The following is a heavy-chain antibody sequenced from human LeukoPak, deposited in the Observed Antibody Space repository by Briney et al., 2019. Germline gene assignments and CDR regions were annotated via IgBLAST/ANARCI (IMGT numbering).Heavy chain of an antibody. CDR1: GFTFSSYS. CDR3: ARAHNWKYGTFDY. V-gene: IGHV3-21*01. Sequence: GGSLRLSCAASGFTFSSYSMNWVRQAPGKGLEWVSSISSSSSYIYYADSVKGRFTISRDNARNSLYLQMNSLRAEDTAVYYCARAHNWKYGTFDYWGQGTLVTVSS. CDR2: ISSSSSYI. D-gene: IGHD1-20*01. J-gene: IGHJ4*02.